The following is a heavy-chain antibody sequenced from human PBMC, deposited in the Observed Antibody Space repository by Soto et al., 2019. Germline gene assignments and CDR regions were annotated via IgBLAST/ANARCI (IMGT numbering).Heavy chain of an antibody. V-gene: IGHV3-74*01. J-gene: IGHJ4*02. CDR1: GFSIRKYW. CDR3: AIQDCTNDVCLEAAVTVGGALEY. CDR2: ISGDGATT. D-gene: IGHD2-8*01. Sequence: EVQLVESGEGLVQPGEALRLACAASGFSIRKYWMHWVRQAPGKGPVWVSYISGDGATTDYAGSVKGRFTISRDNAKNTLFLQMDSLRVEDTAIYFCAIQDCTNDVCLEAAVTVGGALEYWGRGAQVTVSS.